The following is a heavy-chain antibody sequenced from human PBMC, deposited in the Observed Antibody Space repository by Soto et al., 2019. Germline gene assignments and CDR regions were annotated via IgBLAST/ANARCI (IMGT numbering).Heavy chain of an antibody. D-gene: IGHD2-15*01. CDR1: GSTFSDYY. CDR3: ASGKYCSGGSCYSRDYGMDV. V-gene: IGHV3-11*06. J-gene: IGHJ6*02. Sequence: PGGSLRLSCAASGSTFSDYYMSWIRQAPGKGLEWVSYISSSSSYTNYADSVKGRFTISRDNAKNSLYLQMNSLRAEDTAVYYCASGKYCSGGSCYSRDYGMDVWGQGTTVTVSS. CDR2: ISSSSSYT.